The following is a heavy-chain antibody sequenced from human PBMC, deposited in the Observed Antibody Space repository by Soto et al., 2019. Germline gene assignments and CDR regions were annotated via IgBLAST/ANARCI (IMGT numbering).Heavy chain of an antibody. CDR3: ARAGVATIYPRNNWFDP. D-gene: IGHD5-12*01. V-gene: IGHV4-30-4*01. J-gene: IGHJ5*02. CDR2: IYYSGST. CDR1: GGSISSGDYY. Sequence: SETLSLTCTVSGGSISSGDYYWSWIRQPPGKGLEWIGYIYYSGSTYYNPSLKSRVTISVDTSKNQFSLNLSSVTAADTAMYYCARAGVATIYPRNNWFDPWGQGPLVTVSS.